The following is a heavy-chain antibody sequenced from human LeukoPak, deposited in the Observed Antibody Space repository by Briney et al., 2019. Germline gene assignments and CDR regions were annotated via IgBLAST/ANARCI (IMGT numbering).Heavy chain of an antibody. CDR1: GGTFSSYA. D-gene: IGHD6-13*01. CDR2: IIPILGIA. CDR3: ARDLRQQRGYFDY. Sequence: GASVKVSCKASGGTFSSYAISWVRQAPGQGLEWMGRIIPILGIANYAQKFQGRVTITADKSTSTAYMELSSLRSEDTAVYYCARDLRQQRGYFDYWGQGTLVTVSS. V-gene: IGHV1-69*04. J-gene: IGHJ4*02.